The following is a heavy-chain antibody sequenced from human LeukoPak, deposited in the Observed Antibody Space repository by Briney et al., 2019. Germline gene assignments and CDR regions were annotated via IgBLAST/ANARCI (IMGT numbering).Heavy chain of an antibody. CDR1: GFTFSSFA. CDR3: AREIYSNSDHVDACDI. Sequence: PGGSLRLSCAASGFTFSSFAMHWVRQAPGKGLEWLSSISRSSDYIYYADSLKGRFTISRDNARNSLYLQMSSLRAEDTALYYCAREIYSNSDHVDACDIWGQGTMVTVSS. CDR2: ISRSSDYI. J-gene: IGHJ3*02. V-gene: IGHV3-21*01. D-gene: IGHD1-26*01.